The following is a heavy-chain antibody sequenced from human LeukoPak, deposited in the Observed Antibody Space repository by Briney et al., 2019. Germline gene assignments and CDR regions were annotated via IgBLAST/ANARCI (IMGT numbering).Heavy chain of an antibody. CDR3: ARDRCSSTSCYANAFDI. CDR2: INPNSGGT. J-gene: IGHJ3*02. Sequence: EASVKVSCKASGYTFTGYYMHWVRQAPGQGLEWMGWINPNSGGTNYAQKFQGRVTMTRDTSISTAYMELSRLRSDDTAVYYCARDRCSSTSCYANAFDIWGQGTMVTVSS. CDR1: GYTFTGYY. D-gene: IGHD2-2*01. V-gene: IGHV1-2*02.